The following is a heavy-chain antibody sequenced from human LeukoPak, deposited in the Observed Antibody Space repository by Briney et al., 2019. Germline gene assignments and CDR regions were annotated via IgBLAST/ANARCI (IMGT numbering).Heavy chain of an antibody. D-gene: IGHD1-26*01. CDR2: ISAYNGNT. J-gene: IGHJ4*02. CDR3: ARSSGSYSRCPY. Sequence: ASVKVSCKASGYTFTSYGISWVRRAPEQGLEWMGWISAYNGNTNYAQKLQGRVTMTTDTSTSTAYMELRSLRSDDTAVYYCARSSGSYSRCPYWGQGTLVTVSS. V-gene: IGHV1-18*01. CDR1: GYTFTSYG.